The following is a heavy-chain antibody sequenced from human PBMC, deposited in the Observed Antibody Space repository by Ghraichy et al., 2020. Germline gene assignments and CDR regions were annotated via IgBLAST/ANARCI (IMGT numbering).Heavy chain of an antibody. CDR2: ISYDGSNK. CDR3: AKEGEYYDFWSGYYMVWYFDY. J-gene: IGHJ4*02. Sequence: GGSLRLSCAASGFTFSSYGMHWVRQAPGKGLEWVAVISYDGSNKYYADSVKGRFTISRDNSKNTLYLQMNSLRAEDTAVYYCAKEGEYYDFWSGYYMVWYFDYWGQGTLVTVSS. D-gene: IGHD3-3*01. V-gene: IGHV3-30*18. CDR1: GFTFSSYG.